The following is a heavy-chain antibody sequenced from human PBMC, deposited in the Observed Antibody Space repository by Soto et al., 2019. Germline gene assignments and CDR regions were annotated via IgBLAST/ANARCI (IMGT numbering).Heavy chain of an antibody. D-gene: IGHD2-15*01. CDR2: ISAYNGNT. Sequence: ASVKVSCKASGYTFTSYGISWVRQAPGQGLEWMGWISAYNGNTNYAQKLQGRVTMTTDTSTSTACMELRSLRSDDTAVYYCARGEECSGSSCYSGYYMDVWGKGTTVTVSS. V-gene: IGHV1-18*01. J-gene: IGHJ6*03. CDR1: GYTFTSYG. CDR3: ARGEECSGSSCYSGYYMDV.